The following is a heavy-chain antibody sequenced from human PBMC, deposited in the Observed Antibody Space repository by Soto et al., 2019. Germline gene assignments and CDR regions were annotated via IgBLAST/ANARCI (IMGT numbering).Heavy chain of an antibody. CDR2: VSGNNGAS. Sequence: ASVKVSCKAPGYTSADFGISWVRQAPGQGLEWMGWVSGNNGASNPAPKVQGRITMTLDTSTGVSYMALRSLRSDDTAIYYCVRDQKYFRVNGNWFGSWGQGTLVTVSS. D-gene: IGHD2-2*01. CDR3: VRDQKYFRVNGNWFGS. J-gene: IGHJ5*01. V-gene: IGHV1-18*04. CDR1: GYTSADFG.